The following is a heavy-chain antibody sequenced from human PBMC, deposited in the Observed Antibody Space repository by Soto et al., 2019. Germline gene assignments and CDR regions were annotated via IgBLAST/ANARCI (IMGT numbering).Heavy chain of an antibody. J-gene: IGHJ5*02. CDR2: TYYSGST. Sequence: SETLSLTCSVSGGSISSYYWSWIRQPPGKGLEWIGYTYYSGSTNYNPSLKSRVTISVDTSKNQFSLKLSSVTAADTAVYYCARRDNWFDPWGQGTLVTVSS. CDR3: ARRDNWFDP. V-gene: IGHV4-59*01. CDR1: GGSISSYY.